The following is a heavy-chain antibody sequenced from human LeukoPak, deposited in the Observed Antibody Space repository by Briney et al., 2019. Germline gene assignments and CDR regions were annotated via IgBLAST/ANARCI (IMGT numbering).Heavy chain of an antibody. D-gene: IGHD1-26*01. Sequence: PGGSLRLSCAASGFTVSSNYMSWVRQAPGKGLEWVSVIYSGGSTYYADSAKGRFTISRDNSKNTLYLQMNSLRAEDTAVYYCAREPVGGYYFDYWGQGTLVTVSS. CDR1: GFTVSSNY. CDR2: IYSGGST. V-gene: IGHV3-66*01. J-gene: IGHJ4*02. CDR3: AREPVGGYYFDY.